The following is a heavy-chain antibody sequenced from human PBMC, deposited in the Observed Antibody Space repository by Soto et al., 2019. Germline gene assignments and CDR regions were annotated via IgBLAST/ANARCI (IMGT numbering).Heavy chain of an antibody. Sequence: SVKVSCKASGGTFSSYAISLVRQAPGQGLEWMGGIIPIFGTANYAQKFQGRVTITADESTSTAYMELSSLRSEDTAVYYCAREIDGGTIFGVVPRMDVWGQGTTVTVSS. V-gene: IGHV1-69*13. CDR2: IIPIFGTA. CDR1: GGTFSSYA. J-gene: IGHJ6*02. D-gene: IGHD3-3*01. CDR3: AREIDGGTIFGVVPRMDV.